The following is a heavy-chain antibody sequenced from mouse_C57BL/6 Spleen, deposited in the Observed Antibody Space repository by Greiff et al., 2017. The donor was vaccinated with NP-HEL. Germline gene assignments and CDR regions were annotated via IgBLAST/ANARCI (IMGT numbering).Heavy chain of an antibody. D-gene: IGHD2-1*01. CDR2: IDPSDSYT. J-gene: IGHJ3*01. CDR3: AKNVHYGNYEGCAY. Sequence: QVQLKQPGAELVMPGASVKLSCKASGYTFTSYWMHWVKQRPGQGLEWIGEIDPSDSYTNYNQKFKGKSTLTVDKSSSTAYMQLSSLTSEDSAVYYCAKNVHYGNYEGCAYWGQETLVTVSA. CDR1: GYTFTSYW. V-gene: IGHV1-69*01.